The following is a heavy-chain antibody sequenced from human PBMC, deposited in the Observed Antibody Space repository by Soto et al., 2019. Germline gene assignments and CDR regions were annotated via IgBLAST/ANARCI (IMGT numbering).Heavy chain of an antibody. J-gene: IGHJ5*02. CDR2: IYYSGST. Sequence: QLQLQASGPGLVKPSETLSLTCSVSGGSISSSSYFWGWIRQPPGKGLEWIGSIYYSGSTYYNPSRKSRVTVSVDKSKHQFSLKLSSVTDADTAVYYCARHPSDFWFDPWGQGTLVTFSS. D-gene: IGHD2-21*02. CDR1: GGSISSSSYF. CDR3: ARHPSDFWFDP. V-gene: IGHV4-39*01.